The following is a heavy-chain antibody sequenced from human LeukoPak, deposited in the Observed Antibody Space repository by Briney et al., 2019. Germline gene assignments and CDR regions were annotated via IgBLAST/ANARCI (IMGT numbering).Heavy chain of an antibody. Sequence: PSQTLSLTCTVSGGSISSGSYYWSWIRQPAGKGLEWIGRIYTSGSTNYNPSLKSRVTISVDTSKNQFSLKLGSVTAADTAVYYCARAPKGYYFDYWGQGTLVTVSS. CDR3: ARAPKGYYFDY. J-gene: IGHJ4*02. V-gene: IGHV4-61*02. CDR2: IYTSGST. CDR1: GGSISSGSYY.